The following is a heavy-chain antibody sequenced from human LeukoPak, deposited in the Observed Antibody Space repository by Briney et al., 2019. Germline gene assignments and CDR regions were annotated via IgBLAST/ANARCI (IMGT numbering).Heavy chain of an antibody. J-gene: IGHJ5*02. Sequence: GGSLRLSCAASGFTFSSYWMHWVRQAPGKGLEWVAVISYDGSNKYYADSVKGRFTISRDNSKNTLYLQMNSLRAEDTAVYYCARARLRRHDYSNYGEDNWFDPWGQGTLVTVSS. D-gene: IGHD4-11*01. CDR1: GFTFSSYW. CDR3: ARARLRRHDYSNYGEDNWFDP. CDR2: ISYDGSNK. V-gene: IGHV3-30*03.